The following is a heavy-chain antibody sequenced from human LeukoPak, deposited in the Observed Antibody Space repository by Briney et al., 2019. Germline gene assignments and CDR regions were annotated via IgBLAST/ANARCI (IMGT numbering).Heavy chain of an antibody. Sequence: ASVKVSCKASGYTFTSYDINWVRQATGQGLEWMGWMNPNSGNTGYAQKFQGRVTMTRNTSISTAYMELSSLRSEDTAVYYCARGLGTATEFDYWGQGTLVTVSS. CDR1: GYTFTSYD. CDR3: ARGLGTATEFDY. CDR2: MNPNSGNT. J-gene: IGHJ4*02. D-gene: IGHD5-18*01. V-gene: IGHV1-8*01.